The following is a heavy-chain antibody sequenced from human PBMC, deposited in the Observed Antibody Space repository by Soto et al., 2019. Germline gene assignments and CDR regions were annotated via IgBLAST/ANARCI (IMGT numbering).Heavy chain of an antibody. J-gene: IGHJ6*02. CDR1: GGSFSGYY. D-gene: IGHD6-13*01. CDR2: INHSGST. CDR3: ARGLGGSSRRGAAYYYAMDV. V-gene: IGHV4-34*01. Sequence: QVQLQQWGAGLLKPSETLSLTCAVYGGSFSGYYWSWIRQPPGKVLDWIGEINHSGSTNYNPSLKSRVTIAVATPKNPFALKLSSVTAADTAVYYCARGLGGSSRRGAAYYYAMDVWGQGTTVTVSS.